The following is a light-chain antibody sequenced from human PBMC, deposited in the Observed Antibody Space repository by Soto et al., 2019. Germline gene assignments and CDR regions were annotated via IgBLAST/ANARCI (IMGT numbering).Light chain of an antibody. CDR3: SSYTSSSTLYV. CDR1: SSDVCGYNY. CDR2: DVS. Sequence: QSALTQPASVSGSPGQSITISCTGTSSDVCGYNYVSCYQQHPGKAPKLMIYDVSNRPSGVSNRFSGSKSGNTASLTISGLQAEDEADYYCSSYTSSSTLYVFGTGTKLTVL. J-gene: IGLJ1*01. V-gene: IGLV2-14*01.